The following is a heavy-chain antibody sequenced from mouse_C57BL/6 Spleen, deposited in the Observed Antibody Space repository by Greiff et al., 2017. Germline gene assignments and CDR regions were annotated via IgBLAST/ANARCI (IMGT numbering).Heavy chain of an antibody. CDR2: IDPSDSYT. CDR1: GYTFTSYW. Sequence: VQLQQSGAELVRPGTSVKLSCKASGYTFTSYWMHWVKQRPGQGLEWIGVIDPSDSYTNYNQKFKGKATLTVDTSSSTAYMQLSSLTSEDSAVYYCARNHDGYSFAYWGQGTLVTVSA. D-gene: IGHD2-3*01. J-gene: IGHJ3*01. CDR3: ARNHDGYSFAY. V-gene: IGHV1-59*01.